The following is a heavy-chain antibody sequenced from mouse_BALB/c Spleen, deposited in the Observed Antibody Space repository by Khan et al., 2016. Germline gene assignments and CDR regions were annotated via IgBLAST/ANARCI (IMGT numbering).Heavy chain of an antibody. CDR3: EREGLRRGFAY. CDR1: GFTFSDYY. Sequence: EVELVESGGGLVKPGGSLKLSCAASGFTFSDYYMYWVRQTPEKRLEWVATISDGGSYTYYPDSVKGRFTISRDNAKNNLYLQMSSLKSEDTAMDYCEREGLRRGFAYWGQGTLVTVSA. J-gene: IGHJ3*01. D-gene: IGHD2-4*01. V-gene: IGHV5-4*02. CDR2: ISDGGSYT.